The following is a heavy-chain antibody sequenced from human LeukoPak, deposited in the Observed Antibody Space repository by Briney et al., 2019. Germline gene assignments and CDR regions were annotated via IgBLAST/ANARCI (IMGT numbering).Heavy chain of an antibody. Sequence: PGGSLRLSCAASGFTFSNYWMSWVRQAPGKGLQWVANIKQDGSEKYYVDSVKGRFTISRDNAKKSLYLQMNSLRAEDTAVYYCARDHQYGGSYQEDAFDIWGQGTMVTVSS. CDR1: GFTFSNYW. J-gene: IGHJ3*02. CDR2: IKQDGSEK. V-gene: IGHV3-7*01. CDR3: ARDHQYGGSYQEDAFDI. D-gene: IGHD1-26*01.